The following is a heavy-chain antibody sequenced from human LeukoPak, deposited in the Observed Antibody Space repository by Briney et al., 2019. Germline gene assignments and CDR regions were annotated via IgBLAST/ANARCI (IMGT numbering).Heavy chain of an antibody. CDR3: ARAWELTRPFDY. J-gene: IGHJ4*02. CDR1: GFTFSSYG. Sequence: GSSLRLSCEASGFTFSSYGMHWVRQAPGKGLEWVAFIRYDGSNKYYADSVKGRFTISRDNSKNTLYLQMNSLRSDDTAVYYCARAWELTRPFDYWGQGTLVTVSS. CDR2: IRYDGSNK. D-gene: IGHD1-26*01. V-gene: IGHV3-30*02.